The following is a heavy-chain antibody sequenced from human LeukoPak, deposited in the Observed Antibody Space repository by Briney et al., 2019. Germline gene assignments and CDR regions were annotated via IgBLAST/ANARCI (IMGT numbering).Heavy chain of an antibody. CDR2: ISGGGDTT. J-gene: IGHJ4*02. CDR3: AKDYQSGYYDILTGYFN. Sequence: GGSLRLSCAASGFTYSNYAMSWVRQAPGKGLEWVSGISGGGDTTDYADSVRGRFTISRDNSKNTLYLQMNSLRAEDTAVYYCAKDYQSGYYDILTGYFNWGQGTLVTVSS. D-gene: IGHD3-9*01. CDR1: GFTYSNYA. V-gene: IGHV3-23*01.